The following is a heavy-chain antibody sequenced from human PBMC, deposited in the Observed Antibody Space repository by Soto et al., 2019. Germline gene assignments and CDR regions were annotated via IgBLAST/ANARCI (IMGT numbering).Heavy chain of an antibody. CDR3: SSVIMDGGSFDPNYYDDMDL. J-gene: IGHJ6*02. CDR2: ISGYNGNT. Sequence: QVQLVQSGAEVKKPGASVTVSCKASGYTFIDYGINWVRQAPGQGLEWMGWISGYNGNTNYAQSVQGRVTMTTDTSTGTVYMELRSLKSDDTAIYYCSSVIMDGGSFDPNYYDDMDLCSHGTTVPVSS. V-gene: IGHV1-18*01. CDR1: GYTFIDYG. D-gene: IGHD3-10*01.